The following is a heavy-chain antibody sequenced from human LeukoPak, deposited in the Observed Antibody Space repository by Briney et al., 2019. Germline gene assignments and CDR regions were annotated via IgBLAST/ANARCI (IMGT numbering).Heavy chain of an antibody. CDR3: ARDRDSSGYYGGWG. J-gene: IGHJ4*02. CDR1: GFTFSNYW. CDR2: INTDGSST. Sequence: GGSLRLSCAASGFTFSNYWMHWVRQAPGMGLMWVSRINTDGSSTSYADSVKGRFTISRDNAKNTLYLQMNSLRAEDTAVYYCARDRDSSGYYGGWGWGQGTLVTVSS. V-gene: IGHV3-74*01. D-gene: IGHD3-22*01.